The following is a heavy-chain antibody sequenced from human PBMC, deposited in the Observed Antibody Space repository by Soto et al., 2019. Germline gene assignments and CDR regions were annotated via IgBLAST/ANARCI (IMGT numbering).Heavy chain of an antibody. CDR2: ISAGGDRT. V-gene: IGHV3-23*01. CDR3: ARRV. CDR1: GFTFSHYP. Sequence: EVQVSESGGGLVQPGGSLRLSCATSGFTFSHYPMNWVRQAPGKGLEWVSGISAGGDRTYYADSVKGRFTIFRDNSKTSVSLQMNSLRVEDTAVYYCARRVWRQGTLVTVSS. J-gene: IGHJ1*01.